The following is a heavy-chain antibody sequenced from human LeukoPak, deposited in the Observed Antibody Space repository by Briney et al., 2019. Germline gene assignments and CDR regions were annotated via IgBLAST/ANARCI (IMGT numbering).Heavy chain of an antibody. CDR1: GGSISSYY. Sequence: SETLSLTCTVSGGSISSYYWSWIRQPPGKGLEWIGYIYYSGSTNYNPSLKSRVTISVDTSKNQFSLKLSSVTAADTAVYYCAWSPVVGATQYFDYWGQGTLVTVSS. CDR3: AWSPVVGATQYFDY. CDR2: IYYSGST. V-gene: IGHV4-59*01. J-gene: IGHJ4*02. D-gene: IGHD1-26*01.